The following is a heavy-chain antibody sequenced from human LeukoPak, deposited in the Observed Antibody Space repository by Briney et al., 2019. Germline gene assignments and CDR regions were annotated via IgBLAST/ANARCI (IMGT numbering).Heavy chain of an antibody. V-gene: IGHV3-7*03. CDR2: IKLDGSEK. J-gene: IGHJ4*02. CDR1: GFTFGKYR. Sequence: GGSLRLSCVASGFTFGKYRMSWDRQAPGKGLEWVANIKLDGSEKNYVDSVKGRFTISRDNTKNSLYMQMNSLRVEDTAVFYCARDQYDTWSRRGNFDSWGQGTLVIVSS. CDR3: ARDQYDTWSRRGNFDS. D-gene: IGHD3-3*01.